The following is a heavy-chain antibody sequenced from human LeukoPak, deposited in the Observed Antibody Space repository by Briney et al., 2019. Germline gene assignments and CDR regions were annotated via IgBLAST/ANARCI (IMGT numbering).Heavy chain of an antibody. D-gene: IGHD3-10*01. CDR3: AKGMVQGVGDH. CDR1: GYIFSGYW. Sequence: PGGSLTLSCIASGYIFSGYWMRWVRQGPGKGLVWVSRISADGGTITYAHSVKGRFTISRHNAKNTLFLQMISLRADDTAVYYCAKGMVQGVGDHWLQGGLLADSS. V-gene: IGHV3-74*01. CDR2: ISADGGTI. J-gene: IGHJ4*02.